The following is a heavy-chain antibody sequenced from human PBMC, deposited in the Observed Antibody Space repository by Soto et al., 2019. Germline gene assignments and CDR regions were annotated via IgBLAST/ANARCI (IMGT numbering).Heavy chain of an antibody. J-gene: IGHJ4*02. CDR3: AKGLTIFGVVIIDY. V-gene: IGHV6-1*01. CDR2: TYYRSKWYN. CDR1: GDRVSSNSAA. D-gene: IGHD3-3*01. Sequence: SQTLSLTCAISGDRVSSNSAAWNWIRQSPSRGLEWLGRTYYRSKWYNDYAVSVKSRITINPDTSKNQFSLQLNSVTPEDTAVYYCAKGLTIFGVVIIDYWGQGTLVTVSS.